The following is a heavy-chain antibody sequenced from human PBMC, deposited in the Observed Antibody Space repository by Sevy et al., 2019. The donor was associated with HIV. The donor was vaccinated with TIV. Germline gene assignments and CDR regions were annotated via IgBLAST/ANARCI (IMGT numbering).Heavy chain of an antibody. D-gene: IGHD6-13*01. CDR3: ARDGGIAAAGTPVGFDP. Sequence: SETLSLTCTASGGSISSGDYYWSWIRQPPGKGLEWIGYIYYSGSTYYNPSLKSRVTISVDTSKNQFSLKLSSVTAADTAVYYCARDGGIAAAGTPVGFDPWGQGTLVTVSS. V-gene: IGHV4-30-4*01. J-gene: IGHJ5*02. CDR2: IYYSGST. CDR1: GGSISSGDYY.